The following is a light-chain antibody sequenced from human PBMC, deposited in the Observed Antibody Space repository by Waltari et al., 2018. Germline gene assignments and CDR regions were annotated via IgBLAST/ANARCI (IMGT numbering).Light chain of an antibody. Sequence: QSALTQPAPVSGSPGQSITISCTGTSSDVGGYNYVSWYQQHPGKAPKLMIYEVSNRPSGVSNRFSGSRSVNTASLTISGLQAEDEADYYCSSFTSSSTLVVFGGGTKLTVL. CDR1: SSDVGGYNY. CDR3: SSFTSSSTLVV. V-gene: IGLV2-14*01. J-gene: IGLJ2*01. CDR2: EVS.